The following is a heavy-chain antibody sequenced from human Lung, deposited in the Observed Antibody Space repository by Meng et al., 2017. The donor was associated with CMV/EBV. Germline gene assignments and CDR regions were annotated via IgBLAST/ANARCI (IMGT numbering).Heavy chain of an antibody. V-gene: IGHV3-20*04. CDR2: IDWNGGRT. D-gene: IGHD2-15*01. Sequence: GGSLRLXCDASGFRFDDFGMGWVRQAPGKGLEWISGIDWNGGRTVYADSVKGRFTISRDNAENSLYVQMNSLRDEDTAVYYCVRDRIAYGLDVWGQGTTVT. CDR1: GFRFDDFG. J-gene: IGHJ6*02. CDR3: VRDRIAYGLDV.